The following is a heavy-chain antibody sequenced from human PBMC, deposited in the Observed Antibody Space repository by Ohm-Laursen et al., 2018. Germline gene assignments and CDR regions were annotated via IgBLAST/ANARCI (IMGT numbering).Heavy chain of an antibody. V-gene: IGHV3-21*04. CDR2: ISSSSSYI. CDR1: GFTFSSYS. CDR3: AKVPRYCSGGSCRGGYFQY. D-gene: IGHD2-15*01. J-gene: IGHJ1*01. Sequence: SLRLSCTASGFTFSSYSMNWVRQAPGKGLEWVSSISSSSSYIYYADSVKGRFSISRDSSKNTLYLQMNSLRAEDTAVYYCAKVPRYCSGGSCRGGYFQYWGQGTLVTVSS.